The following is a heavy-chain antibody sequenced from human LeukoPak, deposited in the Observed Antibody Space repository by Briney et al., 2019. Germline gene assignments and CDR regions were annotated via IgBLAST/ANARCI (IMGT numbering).Heavy chain of an antibody. J-gene: IGHJ3*02. CDR3: ARDQAVAKDAFDI. V-gene: IGHV1-69*13. CDR2: IIPIFGTT. Sequence: SVKLSRNASGATFSSYAISWVRRAHEQGLDWMGGIIPIFGTTNYAQKFQGRVTITADESTSTAYMELSSLRSEDTAVYYCARDQAVAKDAFDIWGQGTLITVSS. CDR1: GATFSSYA. D-gene: IGHD6-19*01.